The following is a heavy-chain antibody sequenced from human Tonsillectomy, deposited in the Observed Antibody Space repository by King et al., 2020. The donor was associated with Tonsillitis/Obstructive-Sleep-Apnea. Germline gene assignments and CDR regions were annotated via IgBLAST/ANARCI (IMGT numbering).Heavy chain of an antibody. J-gene: IGHJ6*04. Sequence: QLVQSGGGLVQPGGAPRFPCAASGFTLSSYWMTWVRQAPGKGLEWVATINPGVSEKYYVDSVKGRFTISSDNAKNSLYLQMDSLRVEDTAVYYWARDNQGRDVWGKGTTVTVSS. CDR2: INPGVSEK. V-gene: IGHV3-7*04. CDR1: GFTLSSYW. CDR3: ARDNQGRDV.